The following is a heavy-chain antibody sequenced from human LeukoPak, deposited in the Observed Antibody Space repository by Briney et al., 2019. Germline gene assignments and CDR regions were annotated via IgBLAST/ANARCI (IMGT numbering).Heavy chain of an antibody. D-gene: IGHD6-13*01. V-gene: IGHV1-69*01. J-gene: IGHJ6*03. CDR3: ARVNLIAAAGTKYYYMDV. CDR1: GGTFSSYA. Sequence: SVKVSCKASGGTFSSYAISWVRQAPGQGLEWMGGIIPIFGTANYAQKFQGRVTITADESTSTAYMELSSLRSEDTAVYYCARVNLIAAAGTKYYYMDVWGKGTTVTVSS. CDR2: IIPIFGTA.